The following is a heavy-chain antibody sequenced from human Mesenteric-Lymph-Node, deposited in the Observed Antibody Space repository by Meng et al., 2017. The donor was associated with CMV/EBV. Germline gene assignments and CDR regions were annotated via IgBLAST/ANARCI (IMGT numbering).Heavy chain of an antibody. CDR3: ASLGGYNFYPAFDI. D-gene: IGHD5-24*01. J-gene: IGHJ3*02. CDR1: GYTFADYG. Sequence: SVKVSCKTSGYTFADYGINWVRQAPGQGLEWMGGIIPIFGTANYAQKFQGRVTITTDESTSTAYMELSSLRSEDTAVYYCASLGGYNFYPAFDIWGQGTMVTVSS. CDR2: IIPIFGTA. V-gene: IGHV1-69*05.